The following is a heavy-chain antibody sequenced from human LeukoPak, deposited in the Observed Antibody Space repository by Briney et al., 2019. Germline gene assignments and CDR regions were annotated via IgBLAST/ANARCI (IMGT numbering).Heavy chain of an antibody. Sequence: PGGSLRLSCAASGFTFNSYDMSWVRQARGKGLEWVSAISGSGGTYYAESVKGRFAVSRDNSNNPLYLQMDGMRAEETAVYYCAKDYSAYNYLADFDYWGQGTLVTVSS. D-gene: IGHD5-24*01. J-gene: IGHJ4*01. CDR2: ISGSGGT. V-gene: IGHV3-23*01. CDR3: AKDYSAYNYLADFDY. CDR1: GFTFNSYD.